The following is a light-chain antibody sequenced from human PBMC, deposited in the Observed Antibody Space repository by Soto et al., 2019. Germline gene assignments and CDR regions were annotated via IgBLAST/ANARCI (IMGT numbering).Light chain of an antibody. CDR1: RRVSSY. CDR2: DAS. CDR3: RQRSNWPSLT. Sequence: EIVLTQSPATLSLSPGERATLSCKASRRVSSYLAWYQQKPGQAPRLLIYDASNRATGIPARFSGSGSGTDFTLTISSLEPEDFAVYYCRQRSNWPSLTFGGGTKVEIK. V-gene: IGKV3-11*01. J-gene: IGKJ4*01.